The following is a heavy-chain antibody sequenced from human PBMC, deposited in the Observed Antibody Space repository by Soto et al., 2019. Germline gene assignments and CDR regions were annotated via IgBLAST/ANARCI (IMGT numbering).Heavy chain of an antibody. CDR1: GGSISTRNW. CDR2: IYHAGST. Sequence: QVQLQESGPGLVKSSGTLSLTCAVSGGSISTRNWWTWVRQPPGKGLEWIGEIYHAGSTNYNPSRKGRVTMSIDKSKNQFSLNLSSVTAAATAVYYCATYSYGSGDSGRFDPWGQGTLVTVSS. J-gene: IGHJ5*02. CDR3: ATYSYGSGDSGRFDP. V-gene: IGHV4-4*02. D-gene: IGHD3-10*01.